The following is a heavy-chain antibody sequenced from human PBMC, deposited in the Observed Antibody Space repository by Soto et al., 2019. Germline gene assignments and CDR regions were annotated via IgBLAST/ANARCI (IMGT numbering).Heavy chain of an antibody. CDR3: ARLVLRYFDSELDY. CDR1: GGTFSSYA. CDR2: IIPIFGTA. Sequence: ASVKVSCKASGGTFSSYAISWVRQAPGQGLEWMGGIIPIFGTANYAPKFQGRVTITADESTSTAYMELSSLRSEDTAVYYCARLVLRYFDSELDYWGQGTLVTVSS. J-gene: IGHJ4*02. D-gene: IGHD3-9*01. V-gene: IGHV1-69*13.